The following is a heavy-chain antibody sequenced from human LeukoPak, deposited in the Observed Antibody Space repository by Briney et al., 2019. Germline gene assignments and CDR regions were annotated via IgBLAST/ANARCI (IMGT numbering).Heavy chain of an antibody. Sequence: GASVKVSCKASGYTFTSYAMHWVRQAPGQRLEWMGWINAGNGNTKYSQKVQGRVTITRDTSASTAYMELSSLRSEDTAVYYCARDLSTVVRGVPFDYWGQGTLVTVSS. V-gene: IGHV1-3*01. CDR3: ARDLSTVVRGVPFDY. J-gene: IGHJ4*02. CDR1: GYTFTSYA. D-gene: IGHD3-10*01. CDR2: INAGNGNT.